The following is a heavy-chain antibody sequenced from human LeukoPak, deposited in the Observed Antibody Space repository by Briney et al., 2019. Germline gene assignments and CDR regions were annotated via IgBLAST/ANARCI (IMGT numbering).Heavy chain of an antibody. D-gene: IGHD6-19*01. CDR2: IYYSGST. V-gene: IGHV4-30-4*07. Sequence: PSETLSLTCAVSGGSISSGGYSWSWIRQPPGKGLEWIGYIYYSGSTYYNPSLKSRVTISVDTSKNQFSLKLSSVTAADTAVYYCARDGASSGLYDAFDIWGQGTMVTVSS. CDR1: GGSISSGGYS. J-gene: IGHJ3*02. CDR3: ARDGASSGLYDAFDI.